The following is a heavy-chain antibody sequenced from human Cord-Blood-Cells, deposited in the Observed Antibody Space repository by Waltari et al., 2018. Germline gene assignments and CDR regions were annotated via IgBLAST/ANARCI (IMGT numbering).Heavy chain of an antibody. CDR3: ARGSSGWYFDY. D-gene: IGHD6-19*01. J-gene: IGHJ4*02. Sequence: QVQLVQSGAEVKKPGASVKVSCKASGYTFTVYYMHWVRQAPGQGLEWLGXXNPXXXGTXXXQXXXGWVTMTRXXSISTAYMELSRLRSDDTAVYYCARGSSGWYFDYWGQGTLVTVSS. V-gene: IGHV1-2*04. CDR1: GYTFTVYY. CDR2: XNPXXXGT.